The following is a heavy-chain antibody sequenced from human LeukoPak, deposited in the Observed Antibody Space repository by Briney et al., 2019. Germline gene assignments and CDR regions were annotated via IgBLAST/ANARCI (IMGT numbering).Heavy chain of an antibody. D-gene: IGHD2/OR15-2a*01. CDR1: GNYW. Sequence: GGSLRLSCAASGNYWMHWVRQAPGKGLVWVSHINSDGSWTSYADSVKGRFTISKDNAKNTVYLLMNSLRAEDTAVYYCVSFYETYWGRGTLVTVSS. CDR3: VSFYETY. J-gene: IGHJ4*02. V-gene: IGHV3-74*01. CDR2: INSDGSWT.